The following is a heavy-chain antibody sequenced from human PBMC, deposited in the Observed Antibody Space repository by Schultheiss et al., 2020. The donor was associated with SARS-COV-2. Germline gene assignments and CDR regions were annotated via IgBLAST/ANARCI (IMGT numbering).Heavy chain of an antibody. J-gene: IGHJ6*02. V-gene: IGHV4-38-2*02. Sequence: SETLSLTCAVSGYSISSGYYWGWIRQPPGKGLEWIGSIYHSGSTYYNPSLKSRVTISVDTSKNQFSLKLSSVTAADTAVYYCARDTVGQQLVRDYYYGMDVWGQGTTVTVSS. CDR3: ARDTVGQQLVRDYYYGMDV. CDR2: IYHSGST. CDR1: GYSISSGYY. D-gene: IGHD6-13*01.